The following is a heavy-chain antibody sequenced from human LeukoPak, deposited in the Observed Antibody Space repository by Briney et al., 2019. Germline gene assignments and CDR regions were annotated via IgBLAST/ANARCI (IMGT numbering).Heavy chain of an antibody. Sequence: SDTLSLTCTVSGGSISSGSYHWRWIPPPAGKALEWCGRNYTSGSTHYNPSLKSRVTISVDTPKNQSPPKLSSVTAAATAVYYWARGTYEWSGTKYYFDYWGEGTLVTVSS. CDR2: NYTSGST. CDR3: ARGTYEWSGTKYYFDY. J-gene: IGHJ4*02. CDR1: GGSISSGSYH. D-gene: IGHD3-3*01. V-gene: IGHV4-61*02.